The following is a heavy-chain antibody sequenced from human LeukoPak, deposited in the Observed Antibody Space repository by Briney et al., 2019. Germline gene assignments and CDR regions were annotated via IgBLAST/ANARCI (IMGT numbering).Heavy chain of an antibody. Sequence: GGSLRLSCVASEFTVSSSYMSWVRQAPGKGLGWVSNIYPGGNTNYADSVKGRFTISRDNPKNTLYLQMNSLRAEDTAVYYCARAGAYSSGRYYFDYWGQGTLVTVSS. J-gene: IGHJ4*02. D-gene: IGHD6-19*01. V-gene: IGHV3-53*01. CDR3: ARAGAYSSGRYYFDY. CDR2: IYPGGNT. CDR1: EFTVSSSY.